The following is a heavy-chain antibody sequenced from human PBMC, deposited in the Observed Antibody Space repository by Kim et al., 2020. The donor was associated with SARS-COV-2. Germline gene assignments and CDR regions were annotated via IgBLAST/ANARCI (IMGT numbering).Heavy chain of an antibody. CDR1: GGSISSSSYY. V-gene: IGHV4-39*01. J-gene: IGHJ4*02. CDR2: IYYSGST. CDR3: ARGSGLRYFDWLLSGIDY. Sequence: SETLSLTCTVSGGSISSSSYYWGWIRQPPGKGLEWIGSIYYSGSTYYNPSLKSRVTISVATSKNQLSLKLSSVTAADTAVYYCARGSGLRYFDWLLSGIDYWGQGTLVTVSS. D-gene: IGHD3-9*01.